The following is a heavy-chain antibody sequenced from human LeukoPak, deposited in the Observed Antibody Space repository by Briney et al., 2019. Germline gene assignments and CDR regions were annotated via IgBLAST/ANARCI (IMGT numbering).Heavy chain of an antibody. Sequence: GGSLRLSCAASGFTFSSYAMSWVRQAPGKGLEWVSAISGSGGSTYYADSVKGRFTISRDNSKNTLHLQLNSLRVEDTAVYYCARDSGGFCSGGSCYEIDYWGQGTLVTVSS. CDR2: ISGSGGST. V-gene: IGHV3-23*01. D-gene: IGHD2-15*01. J-gene: IGHJ4*02. CDR1: GFTFSSYA. CDR3: ARDSGGFCSGGSCYEIDY.